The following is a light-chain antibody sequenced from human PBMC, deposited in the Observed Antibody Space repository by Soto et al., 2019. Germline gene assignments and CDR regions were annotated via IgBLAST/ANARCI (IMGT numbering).Light chain of an antibody. CDR3: KQYGSSGT. V-gene: IGKV3-20*01. Sequence: EIVLTQSPGTLSLSPGERATLSCRASQSISSSYLAWYQQKPGQAPRLLIYVASNRATGIPDRFSGSGSGTDFTLTISRLEPADFAVYYCKQYGSSGTFGQGTKVDIK. CDR1: QSISSSY. CDR2: VAS. J-gene: IGKJ1*01.